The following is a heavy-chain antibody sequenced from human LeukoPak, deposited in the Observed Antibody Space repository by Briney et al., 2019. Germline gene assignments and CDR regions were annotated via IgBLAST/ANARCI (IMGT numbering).Heavy chain of an antibody. V-gene: IGHV4-34*01. Sequence: SETLSLTCAVYGGSFSGYYWSWIRQPPGKGLEWIGELNHNGSTNYNPSLKSRVTISLDTSKNQFSLKLSSVTAADTAVYYCARESLVAAHFDYWGQGTLVTVSS. J-gene: IGHJ4*02. CDR2: LNHNGST. D-gene: IGHD2-2*01. CDR1: GGSFSGYY. CDR3: ARESLVAAHFDY.